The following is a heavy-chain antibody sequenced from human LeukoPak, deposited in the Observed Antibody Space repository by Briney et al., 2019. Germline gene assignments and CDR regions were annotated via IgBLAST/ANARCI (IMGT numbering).Heavy chain of an antibody. CDR2: IRYDGSNK. J-gene: IGHJ4*02. CDR1: GFTFSSYG. CDR3: AKDIFRQQLVREYFDY. V-gene: IGHV3-30*02. D-gene: IGHD6-13*01. Sequence: PGGSLRLSCAASGFTFSSYGMHWVRRAPGKGLEWVAFIRYDGSNKYYADSVKGRFTISRDNSKNTLYLQMNSPRAEDTAVYYCAKDIFRQQLVREYFDYWGQGTLVTVSS.